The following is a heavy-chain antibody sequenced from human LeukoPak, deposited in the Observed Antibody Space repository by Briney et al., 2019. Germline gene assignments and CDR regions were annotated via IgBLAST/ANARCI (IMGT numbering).Heavy chain of an antibody. Sequence: ASVTVSCKASGYTFTDYYMDWVRQAPGQGLDWMGWINPNSGGTNYAQKFQGRVTMTRDTSISTAYMGLRRLRSDDTAVYYCARGSYSYGHFSYYMDVWGKGTTVTVSS. CDR3: ARGSYSYGHFSYYMDV. V-gene: IGHV1-2*02. CDR1: GYTFTDYY. D-gene: IGHD5-18*01. CDR2: INPNSGGT. J-gene: IGHJ6*03.